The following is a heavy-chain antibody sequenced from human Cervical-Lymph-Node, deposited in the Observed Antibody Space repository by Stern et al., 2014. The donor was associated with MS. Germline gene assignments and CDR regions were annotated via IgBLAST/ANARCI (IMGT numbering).Heavy chain of an antibody. Sequence: VQLVQSGPEVKRPGESLKISCQASGYTFTSYWIGWVRQMPGKGLEWNAFIFPGGSDIRSSPSFQGQVTISADKSSSTAYLQWNNLKASDTAIYYCARQRYFDYWGQGTLVTVSS. J-gene: IGHJ4*02. CDR3: ARQRYFDY. CDR2: IFPGGSDI. V-gene: IGHV5-51*01. CDR1: GYTFTSYW.